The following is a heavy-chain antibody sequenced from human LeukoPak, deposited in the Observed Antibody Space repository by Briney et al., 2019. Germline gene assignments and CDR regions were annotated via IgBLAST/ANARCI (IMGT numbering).Heavy chain of an antibody. J-gene: IGHJ4*02. D-gene: IGHD2-2*01. Sequence: PGGPLRRSCAASVSTFSRDWMTWVRQAPGQRMDLVASISQDGSERRYSDSVKGRFTISRDNAKISVFLQMNSLRAEDTAVDYWARGRLFTSSPAPAPVDYWGQGILVTVSS. V-gene: IGHV3-7*04. CDR1: VSTFSRDW. CDR2: ISQDGSER. CDR3: ARGRLFTSSPAPAPVDY.